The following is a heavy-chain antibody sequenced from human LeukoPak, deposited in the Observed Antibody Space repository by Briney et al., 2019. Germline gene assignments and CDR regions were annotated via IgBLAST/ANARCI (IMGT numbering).Heavy chain of an antibody. CDR2: MNPNSGNT. CDR1: GYTFPSYD. J-gene: IGHJ3*02. V-gene: IGHV1-8*01. CDR3: ARGRGYSYGPRAFDI. Sequence: GSVKVSCKASGYTFPSYDIKWVRQATGQGLEWMGLMNPNSGNTGYAQKFQGRVTMTRNTSISTAYMELSSLRSEDTAVYYCARGRGYSYGPRAFDIWGQGTMVTVSS. D-gene: IGHD5-18*01.